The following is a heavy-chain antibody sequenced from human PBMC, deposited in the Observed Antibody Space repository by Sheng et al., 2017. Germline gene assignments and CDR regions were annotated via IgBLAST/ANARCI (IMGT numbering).Heavy chain of an antibody. CDR2: INHSGST. J-gene: IGHJ4*02. V-gene: IGHV4-34*01. Sequence: QVQLQQWGAGLLKPSETLSLTCAVYGGSFSGYYWSWIRQPPGKGLEWIGEINHSGSTNYNPSLKSRVTISVDTSKNQFSLKLSSVTAADTAVYYCARHAYSSSSGTDYWGQGNPGSPSPQ. CDR1: GGSFSGYY. D-gene: IGHD6-6*01. CDR3: ARHAYSSSSGTDY.